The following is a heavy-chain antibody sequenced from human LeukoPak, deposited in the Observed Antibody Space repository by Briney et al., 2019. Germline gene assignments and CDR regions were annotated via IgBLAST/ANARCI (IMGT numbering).Heavy chain of an antibody. CDR2: INPNSGGT. J-gene: IGHJ6*03. CDR1: GYTFTGYY. V-gene: IGHV1-2*02. CDR3: ARDYERYCSSTSCYKGMKNYYYYMDV. D-gene: IGHD2-2*01. Sequence: ASVKVSCKASGYTFTGYYMHWVRQAPGQGLEWMGWINPNSGGTNYAQKFQGRVTMTRDTSISTAYMELSRLRSDDTAVYYCARDYERYCSSTSCYKGMKNYYYYMDVWGKGTTVTVSS.